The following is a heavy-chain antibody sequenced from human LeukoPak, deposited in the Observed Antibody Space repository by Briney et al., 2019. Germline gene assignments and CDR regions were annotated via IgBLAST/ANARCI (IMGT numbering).Heavy chain of an antibody. V-gene: IGHV1-24*01. CDR1: GYTLTELS. D-gene: IGHD6-19*01. CDR3: ATGWLVPLYFDY. CDR2: FDPEDGET. Sequence: GASVKVSCKVSGYTLTELSMHWVRQAPGKGLEWMGGFDPEDGETIYAQKFQGRVTMTEDTSTDAAYMELSSLRSEDTAVYYRATGWLVPLYFDYWDQGTLVTVSS. J-gene: IGHJ4*02.